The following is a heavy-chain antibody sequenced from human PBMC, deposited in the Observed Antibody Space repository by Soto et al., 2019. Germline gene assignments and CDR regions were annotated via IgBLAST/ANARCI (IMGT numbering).Heavy chain of an antibody. CDR3: ARGGVRGVIIDYYYYMDV. Sequence: SETLSLTCAVYGGSFSGYYLSWIRQPPGKGLEWIGEINHSGSTNYNPSLKSRVTISVDTSKNQFSLKLSSVTAADTAVYYCARGGVRGVIIDYYYYMDVWGKGTTVTVSS. J-gene: IGHJ6*03. CDR2: INHSGST. D-gene: IGHD3-10*01. V-gene: IGHV4-34*01. CDR1: GGSFSGYY.